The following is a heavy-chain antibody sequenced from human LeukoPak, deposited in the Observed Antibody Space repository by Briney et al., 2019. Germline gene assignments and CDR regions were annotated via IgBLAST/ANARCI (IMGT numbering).Heavy chain of an antibody. CDR3: ARDNLRISGFDY. V-gene: IGHV3-33*01. Sequence: GRSLRLSCAASGFTFSSYGMHWVRQAPGKGLEWVAVIWYDGSNKYYADSVKGRFTISRDNSKNTLYLQMNSLRAEDTAVYYCARDNLRISGFDYWGQGTLVTVSS. J-gene: IGHJ4*02. CDR1: GFTFSSYG. D-gene: IGHD3-3*02. CDR2: IWYDGSNK.